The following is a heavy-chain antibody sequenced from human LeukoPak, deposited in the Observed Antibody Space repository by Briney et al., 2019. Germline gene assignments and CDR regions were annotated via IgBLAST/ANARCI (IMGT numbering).Heavy chain of an antibody. CDR2: IYYSGST. J-gene: IGHJ4*02. D-gene: IGHD1-26*01. V-gene: IGHV4-59*11. Sequence: SETLSLTCTVSGGSISSRYWTWIRQSPGKGPEWIGYIYYSGSTNYNPSLKSRVTISVDTSKNQFYLKLSSVTAADTAVYYCARGGSYVDYWGQGTLVTVSS. CDR3: ARGGSYVDY. CDR1: GGSISSRY.